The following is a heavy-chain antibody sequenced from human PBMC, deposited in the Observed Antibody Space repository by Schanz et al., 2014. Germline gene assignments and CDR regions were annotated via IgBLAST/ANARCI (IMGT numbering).Heavy chain of an antibody. V-gene: IGHV7-4-1*02. J-gene: IGHJ4*02. CDR1: GYTFAMYD. CDR3: ARGYSGYSHXXY. Sequence: QVQLLQSGAEVKKPGASVKVSCKASGYTFAMYDMNWVRQAPGQGLEWMGWINTNTANPTYAQGFTGRFVYTLXASVTTAYLEISSLXAEXTAVYYCARGYSGYSHXXYWGQGALVTVSS. D-gene: IGHD5-12*01. CDR2: INTNTANP.